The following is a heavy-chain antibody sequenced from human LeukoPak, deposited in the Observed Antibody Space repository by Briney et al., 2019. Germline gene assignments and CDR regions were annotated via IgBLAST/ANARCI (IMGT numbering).Heavy chain of an antibody. CDR1: GGSITTSDYF. V-gene: IGHV4-30-4*08. Sequence: SETLSLTCTVSGGSITTSDYFWAWIRQPPGKGLEWIGYIYYSGSTSYNPSLKSRVTISVDTSKNQFSLKLTSVTAADTAVYYCARGFDAHNAFDIWGQGTMVTVSS. CDR2: IYYSGST. CDR3: ARGFDAHNAFDI. J-gene: IGHJ3*02. D-gene: IGHD3-9*01.